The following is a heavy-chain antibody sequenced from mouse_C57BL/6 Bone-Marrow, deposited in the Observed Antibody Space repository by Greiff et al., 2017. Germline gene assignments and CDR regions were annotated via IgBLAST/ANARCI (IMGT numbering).Heavy chain of an antibody. CDR3: ARWLLRHYFDY. Sequence: VQLQQSGAELVKPGASVKLSCKASGYTFTSYWMHWVKQRPGQGLEWIGMIHPNSGSTNYNEKFKSKATLTVDKSSSTAYMQLSSLTSEDSAVYYCARWLLRHYFDYWGQGTTLTVSS. J-gene: IGHJ2*01. V-gene: IGHV1-64*01. CDR1: GYTFTSYW. CDR2: IHPNSGST. D-gene: IGHD2-3*01.